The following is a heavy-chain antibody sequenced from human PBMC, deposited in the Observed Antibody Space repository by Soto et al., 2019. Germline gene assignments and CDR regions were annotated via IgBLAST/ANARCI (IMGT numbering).Heavy chain of an antibody. CDR2: IIPIFGIA. J-gene: IGHJ6*02. Sequence: VQLVQSGAEVKKPGSSVKVSCKASGGTFSRYSITWVRQAPGHGLEWIGRIIPIFGIASYAQKLQDRVTITADDSTSTAYMELRRLRSDDTAVYYCAREDRDRETGLVPAAIDGMDVWGQGTTVTVSS. CDR3: AREDRDRETGLVPAAIDGMDV. V-gene: IGHV1-69*08. D-gene: IGHD2-2*01. CDR1: GGTFSRYS.